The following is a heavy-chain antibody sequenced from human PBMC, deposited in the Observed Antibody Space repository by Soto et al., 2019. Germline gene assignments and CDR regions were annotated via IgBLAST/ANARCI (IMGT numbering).Heavy chain of an antibody. Sequence: VQLVESGGGVVQPGRSLRLSCAASGFTFSDYAMHWVRQAPGKGLEWVAVVSHDGRNTHYADSVKGRFTISRDSSKNTVSLEMTSLRAEDTSVYYGAKGGRQWLVTSDFNYWGQGALVTVSS. CDR3: AKGGRQWLVTSDFNY. J-gene: IGHJ4*02. V-gene: IGHV3-30*18. CDR1: GFTFSDYA. CDR2: VSHDGRNT. D-gene: IGHD6-19*01.